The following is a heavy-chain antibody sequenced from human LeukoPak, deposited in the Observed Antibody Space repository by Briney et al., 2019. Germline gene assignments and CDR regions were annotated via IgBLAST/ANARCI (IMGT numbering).Heavy chain of an antibody. CDR2: INHSGIT. J-gene: IGHJ4*02. D-gene: IGHD6-19*01. Sequence: PSETLSLTCTVSGGSMSSYYWSWIRQPPGKGLEWIGEINHSGITNYNPSLKSRVTISADTSKNQFSLKLSSVTAADTSVYYCASDTVAGTGWGQGTLVTVSS. CDR3: ASDTVAGTG. CDR1: GGSMSSYY. V-gene: IGHV4-34*01.